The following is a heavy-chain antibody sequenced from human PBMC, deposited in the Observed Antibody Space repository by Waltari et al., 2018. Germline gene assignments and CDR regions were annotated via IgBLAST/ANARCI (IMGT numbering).Heavy chain of an antibody. D-gene: IGHD6-19*01. CDR2: IKQDGSEK. CDR1: GFTFSSYW. Sequence: EEQLVESGGGLVQPGGSLRPSCAASGFTFSSYWMTWVRQAPGKGLEWVANIKQDGSEKYYIDSMKGRVIISRDNAKNSLYLQMNSLRAEDTAVYYCTRGLGWESDYWGQGTLVTVSS. CDR3: TRGLGWESDY. V-gene: IGHV3-7*01. J-gene: IGHJ4*02.